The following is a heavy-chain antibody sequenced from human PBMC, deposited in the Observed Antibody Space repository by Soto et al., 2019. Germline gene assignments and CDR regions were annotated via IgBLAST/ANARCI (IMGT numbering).Heavy chain of an antibody. J-gene: IGHJ3*02. CDR3: ARRSFPYSGSPLEPWSDALDI. Sequence: QVQLVESGGGVVQHGRSLRLSCAASGFSISTYALHWVRQAPGKGPEWVAIISYNGNNKHYADSVKGRFTISRDNSKNTVDLQMNSLRVEDTAMYYCARRSFPYSGSPLEPWSDALDIWGQGTMVTVSS. CDR2: ISYNGNNK. D-gene: IGHD1-26*01. V-gene: IGHV3-30*04. CDR1: GFSISTYA.